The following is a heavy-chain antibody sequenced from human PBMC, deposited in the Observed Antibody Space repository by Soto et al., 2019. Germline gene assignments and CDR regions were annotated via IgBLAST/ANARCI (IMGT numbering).Heavy chain of an antibody. D-gene: IGHD3-9*01. J-gene: IGHJ4*02. Sequence: QVQLVESGGGVVQPGTSLRLSCAASGFIFSRDGMHWVRQAPGKGLEWVAVISYHGSDTYYADSVKGRFTISRDNSKNTGYLQMNSLRPEDTALYYCAKPKGADIPFESWGQGTLVTVSS. CDR3: AKPKGADIPFES. CDR2: ISYHGSDT. CDR1: GFIFSRDG. V-gene: IGHV3-30*18.